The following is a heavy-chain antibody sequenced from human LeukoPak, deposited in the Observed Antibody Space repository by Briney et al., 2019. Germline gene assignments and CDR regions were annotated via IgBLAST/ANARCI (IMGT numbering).Heavy chain of an antibody. D-gene: IGHD5-24*01. CDR3: ARAFDGYNDFDY. CDR1: GGSVSSGSYD. Sequence: SETLSLTCTVSGGSVSSGSYDWSWIRQPPGKGLEWIGYIYYSGSTNYNPSLKSRVTISVDTSKNQFSLKLSSVTAADTAVYYCARAFDGYNDFDYWGQGTLVTVSS. J-gene: IGHJ4*02. V-gene: IGHV4-61*01. CDR2: IYYSGST.